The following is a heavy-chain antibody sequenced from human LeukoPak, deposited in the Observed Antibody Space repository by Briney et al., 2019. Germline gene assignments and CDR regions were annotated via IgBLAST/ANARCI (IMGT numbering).Heavy chain of an antibody. J-gene: IGHJ4*02. Sequence: ASVKVSCKASGYTFTSYAMHWVRQAPGQRLEWMGWINAGNGNTKYSQKFQGRVTITRDTSVSTAYMELSSLRSEDTAVYYCARGRDDYGDPLDYWGQGTLVTVSS. CDR3: ARGRDDYGDPLDY. D-gene: IGHD4-17*01. V-gene: IGHV1-3*01. CDR2: INAGNGNT. CDR1: GYTFTSYA.